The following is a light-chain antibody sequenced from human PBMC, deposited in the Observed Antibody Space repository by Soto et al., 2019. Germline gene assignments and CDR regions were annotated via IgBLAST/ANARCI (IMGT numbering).Light chain of an antibody. CDR2: TND. CDR1: SSNIGSNY. CDR3: SSYTSSSTYV. J-gene: IGLJ1*01. V-gene: IGLV1-47*02. Sequence: QSVLTQPPSASGTPGQRVTISCSGSSSNIGSNYVYWYHQLPGAAPRLLIYTNDHRPSGVPDRFSGSKSGNTASLTISGLQAEDEADYYCSSYTSSSTYVFGTGTKVTVL.